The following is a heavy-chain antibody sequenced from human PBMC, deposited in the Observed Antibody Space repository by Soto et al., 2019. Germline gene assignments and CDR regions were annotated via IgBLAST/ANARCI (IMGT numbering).Heavy chain of an antibody. CDR3: ARGYRQSGYSSSWVVDY. CDR1: GGSINSGGYY. D-gene: IGHD6-13*01. CDR2: MYYSGST. J-gene: IGHJ4*02. Sequence: QVQLRESGPGLVKPSQTLSLTCTVSGGSINSGGYYWNWIRQHPGKGLEWIGYMYYSGSTYHNLFLRRRVIISPDTTENHFSLKLSSVTAADTAVYFCARGYRQSGYSSSWVVDYWGQGTLVNVSS. V-gene: IGHV4-31*03.